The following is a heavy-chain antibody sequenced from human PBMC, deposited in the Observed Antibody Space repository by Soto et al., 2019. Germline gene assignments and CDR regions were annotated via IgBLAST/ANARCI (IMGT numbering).Heavy chain of an antibody. V-gene: IGHV7-4-1*01. D-gene: IGHD6-13*01. Sequence: QVQLVQSGSELKKPGASVKVSCKASGYTFTSYAMNWVRQAPGQGLEWMGWINTNTGNPTDAQGFTGRFXXSXAXXVSTAYLQICSLKAEDTAVYYCAREGRAAAWDFDYLGQGTLVTVSS. J-gene: IGHJ4*02. CDR2: INTNTGNP. CDR3: AREGRAAAWDFDY. CDR1: GYTFTSYA.